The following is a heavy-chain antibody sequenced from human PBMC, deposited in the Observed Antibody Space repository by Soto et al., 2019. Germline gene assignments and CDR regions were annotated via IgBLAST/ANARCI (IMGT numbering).Heavy chain of an antibody. V-gene: IGHV3-48*02. CDR1: GFTFSSYS. J-gene: IGHJ3*02. CDR2: ISSSSSTI. Sequence: GGSLRLSCAASGFTFSSYSMNWVRQAPGKGLEWVSYISSSSSTIYYADSVKGRFTISRDNAKNSLYLQMNSLRDEDTAVYYCATSYYYDILTGRPDGAFDIWGQGTMVTVSS. D-gene: IGHD3-9*01. CDR3: ATSYYYDILTGRPDGAFDI.